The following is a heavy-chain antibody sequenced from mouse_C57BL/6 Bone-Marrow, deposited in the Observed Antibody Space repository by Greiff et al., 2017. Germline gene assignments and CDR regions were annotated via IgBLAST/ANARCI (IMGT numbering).Heavy chain of an antibody. J-gene: IGHJ4*01. Sequence: DVKLVESGPGLAKPSQTLSLTCSVTGYSITSDYWNWIRKFPGNKLEYMGYISYSGSTYYNPSLKSRISITRDTSKNQYYLQLNSVTTEDTATYYCARSYYSNPYYYAMDYWGQGTSVTVSS. V-gene: IGHV3-8*01. CDR3: ARSYYSNPYYYAMDY. CDR2: ISYSGST. CDR1: GYSITSDY. D-gene: IGHD2-5*01.